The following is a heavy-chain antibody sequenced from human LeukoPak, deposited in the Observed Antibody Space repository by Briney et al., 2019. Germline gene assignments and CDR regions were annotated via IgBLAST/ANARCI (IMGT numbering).Heavy chain of an antibody. CDR2: ISTSSSYI. Sequence: GGSLRLSCAASGFTFSTYSMNWVRQAPGKGLEWASSISTSSSYIYYADSVKGRFTISRDNAKNSLYLQMNSPRVEDTAVYYCARDQEGPQGGANSFAYWGQGTLVTVSS. CDR1: GFTFSTYS. D-gene: IGHD2-15*01. J-gene: IGHJ4*02. CDR3: ARDQEGPQGGANSFAY. V-gene: IGHV3-21*01.